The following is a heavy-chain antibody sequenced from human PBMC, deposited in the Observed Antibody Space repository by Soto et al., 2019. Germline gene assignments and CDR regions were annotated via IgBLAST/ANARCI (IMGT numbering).Heavy chain of an antibody. D-gene: IGHD5-18*01. Sequence: GGSLILSCAASGFTFTNYWMTWVRQAPGKGLEWVANIKQDGSEKYYVDSVKGRFTISRDNSKNTLYLQMNSLRVEDTAVYYCAKDAGSYGPDYYYYYYGMDVWGQGTTVTGSS. CDR3: AKDAGSYGPDYYYYYYGMDV. CDR2: IKQDGSEK. CDR1: GFTFTNYW. J-gene: IGHJ6*02. V-gene: IGHV3-7*05.